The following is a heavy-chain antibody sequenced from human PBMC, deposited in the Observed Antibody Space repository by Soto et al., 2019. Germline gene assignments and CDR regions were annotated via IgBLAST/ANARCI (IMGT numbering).Heavy chain of an antibody. V-gene: IGHV3-23*01. CDR3: AEVSTSGVYDSSSSHY. Sequence: GGSLRLSCAASGFTFSIYAMSWVRQAPGKGLNWVSPITNNGGGTYYADSVRGRFTISRDNSKNTLYLQMNDLRAEDTAVYYCAEVSTSGVYDSSSSHYWGQGALVTVSS. D-gene: IGHD6-6*01. CDR2: ITNNGGGT. J-gene: IGHJ4*02. CDR1: GFTFSIYA.